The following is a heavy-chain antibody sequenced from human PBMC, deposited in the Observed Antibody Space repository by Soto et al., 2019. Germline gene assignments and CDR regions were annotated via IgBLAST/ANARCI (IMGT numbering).Heavy chain of an antibody. CDR2: MNPNSGNT. J-gene: IGHJ4*02. V-gene: IGHV1-8*01. CDR3: ARRLIIAAADPLDY. D-gene: IGHD6-13*01. Sequence: ASVKVSCKASGYTFTSYDINWVRQATGQGLEWMGWMNPNSGNTGYAQKFQGRVTMTRNTSISTAYMELSSLRSEDTAVYYCARRLIIAAADPLDYWGQGTLVTVSS. CDR1: GYTFTSYD.